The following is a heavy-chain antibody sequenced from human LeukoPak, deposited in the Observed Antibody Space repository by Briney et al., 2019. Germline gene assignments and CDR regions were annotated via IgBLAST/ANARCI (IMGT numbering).Heavy chain of an antibody. CDR1: GGTFSSYA. V-gene: IGHV1-69*04. J-gene: IGHJ6*02. D-gene: IGHD2-2*01. CDR3: ARDIVVVPPILGWYYYYGMDV. CDR2: IIPIFGIA. Sequence: SVEVSCKASGGTFSSYAISWVRQAPGQGLEWMGRIIPIFGIANYAQKFQGRVTITADKSTSTAYMELSSLRSEYTAVYYCARDIVVVPPILGWYYYYGMDVWGQGTTVTVSS.